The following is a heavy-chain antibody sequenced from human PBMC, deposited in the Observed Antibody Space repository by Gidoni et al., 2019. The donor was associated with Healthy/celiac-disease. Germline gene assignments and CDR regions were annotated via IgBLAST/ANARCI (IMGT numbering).Heavy chain of an antibody. V-gene: IGHV3-33*01. CDR3: ARDKAPGSTAMVFDY. Sequence: QVQLVESGGGVVQPGRSLRLSCAASGFTFSRYGMHWVRPAPGKGLEWVAVIWYDGSNKYYADSVKGRFTISRDNSKNTLYLQMNSLRAEDTAVYYCARDKAPGSTAMVFDYWGQGTLVTVSS. D-gene: IGHD5-18*01. CDR1: GFTFSRYG. J-gene: IGHJ4*02. CDR2: IWYDGSNK.